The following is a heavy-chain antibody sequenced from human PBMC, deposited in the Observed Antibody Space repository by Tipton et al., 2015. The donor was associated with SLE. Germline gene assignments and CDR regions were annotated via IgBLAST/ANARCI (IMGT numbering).Heavy chain of an antibody. CDR3: AKSQSGNYGYFHH. Sequence: SLRLSCSVSGFIFSISAMSWVRQAPGKGLDWVSAVVGGGGSTYYADSVKGRFTISRDSSMNTLYLQMNSLRAEDTAVYYCAKSQSGNYGYFHHWGQGTLVTVSS. CDR2: VVGGGGST. J-gene: IGHJ1*01. CDR1: GFIFSISA. D-gene: IGHD4-17*01. V-gene: IGHV3-23*01.